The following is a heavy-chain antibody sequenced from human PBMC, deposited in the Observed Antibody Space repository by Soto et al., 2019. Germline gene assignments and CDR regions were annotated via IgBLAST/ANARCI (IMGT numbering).Heavy chain of an antibody. CDR1: GGTFANSA. Sequence: SGKVSCKASGGTFANSAISWVRQAPAQGLEWMAGIIPMLDSANYAEKFQDRVTITADESTSTAYMEVSSLRSEDTAVYYCAADVGGYIYGLARHWGPGTLVTVSS. CDR2: IIPMLDSA. CDR3: AADVGGYIYGLARH. V-gene: IGHV1-69*13. D-gene: IGHD4-17*01. J-gene: IGHJ4*02.